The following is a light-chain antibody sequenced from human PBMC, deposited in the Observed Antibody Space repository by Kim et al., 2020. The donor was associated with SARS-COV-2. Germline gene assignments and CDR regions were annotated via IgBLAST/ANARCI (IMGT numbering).Light chain of an antibody. J-gene: IGLJ3*02. Sequence: ALRQTGRSTCQGDSLESYYASWDQQTPGQAPVLVIYGKNNRPSGIPGRFAGSSSGNTASLTITGAQAEDEADYYCNSRDSSGNHWVFGGGTQLTVL. CDR3: NSRDSSGNHWV. V-gene: IGLV3-19*01. CDR2: GKN. CDR1: SLESYY.